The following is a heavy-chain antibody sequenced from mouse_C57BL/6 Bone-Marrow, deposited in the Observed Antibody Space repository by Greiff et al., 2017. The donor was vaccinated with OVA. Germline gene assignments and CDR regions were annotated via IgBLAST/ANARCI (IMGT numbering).Heavy chain of an antibody. J-gene: IGHJ4*01. Sequence: QVQLQQSGAELVMPGASVKLSCKASGYTFTSYWMHWVKQRPGQGLEWIGEIDPSDSYTNYNQKFKGKSTLTVDKSSSTAYMQLSSLTSEDSAVYYCASGGLRPYWGQGTSVTVSS. CDR1: GYTFTSYW. V-gene: IGHV1-69*01. D-gene: IGHD2-4*01. CDR2: IDPSDSYT. CDR3: ASGGLRPY.